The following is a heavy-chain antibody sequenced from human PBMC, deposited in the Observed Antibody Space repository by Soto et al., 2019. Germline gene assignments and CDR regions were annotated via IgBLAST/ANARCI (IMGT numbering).Heavy chain of an antibody. J-gene: IGHJ4*02. Sequence: QVHLVESGGGVVQPGRSLRLSCAASGFTFSSYAMHWVRRTPGKGLECVALISYDGINKYYADSVKGRFTVSRDNSKSILYLQMNSLSAEDTAVYYCVKDGVSGWSDYFFDYWGQGTLVTVSS. CDR2: ISYDGINK. V-gene: IGHV3-30*18. D-gene: IGHD6-19*01. CDR3: VKDGVSGWSDYFFDY. CDR1: GFTFSSYA.